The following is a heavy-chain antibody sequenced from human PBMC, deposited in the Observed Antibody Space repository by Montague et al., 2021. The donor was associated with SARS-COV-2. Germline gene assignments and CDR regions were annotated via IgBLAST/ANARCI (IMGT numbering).Heavy chain of an antibody. CDR3: ARSDGNYRYSYCED. CDR2: IYWDEDQ. D-gene: IGHD4-17*01. Sequence: PALVKPTQTLTLTCAFSGFSLNTSGVCVSWIRQPPGKALEWLALIYWDEDQYYSTSLKTRLTISKDTSKNQVVLTMTNMDPIDTATYYCARSDGNYRYSYCEDWGQGTLVTVSS. V-gene: IGHV2-70*01. CDR1: GFSLNTSGVC. J-gene: IGHJ4*02.